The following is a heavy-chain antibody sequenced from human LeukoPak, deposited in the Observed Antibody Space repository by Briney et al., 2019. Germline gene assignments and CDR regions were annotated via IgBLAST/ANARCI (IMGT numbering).Heavy chain of an antibody. V-gene: IGHV1-18*01. CDR3: ARGSGDYGDY. D-gene: IGHD4-17*01. CDR1: GGTFSSYA. Sequence: ASVKVSCKASGGTFSSYAISWVRQAPGQGLEWMGWISAYNGNTNYAQKLQGRVTMTTDTSTSAAYMELRSLRSDDTAVYYCARGSGDYGDYWGQGTLVTVSS. CDR2: ISAYNGNT. J-gene: IGHJ4*02.